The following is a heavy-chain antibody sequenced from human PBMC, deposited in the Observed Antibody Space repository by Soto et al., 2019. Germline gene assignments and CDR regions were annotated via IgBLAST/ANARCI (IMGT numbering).Heavy chain of an antibody. D-gene: IGHD3-10*01. CDR3: ARAYGSGSLSGY. CDR1: GFTFSSYW. Sequence: EVQLVESGGGLVQPGGSLRLSCAASGFTFSSYWMSWVRQAPGKGLEWVANIKQDGSEKYNVDFVKGRFTISRDNAKNSLYLQMNSLRVEDTAVYYCARAYGSGSLSGYWGQGTLVTFSS. CDR2: IKQDGSEK. V-gene: IGHV3-7*01. J-gene: IGHJ4*02.